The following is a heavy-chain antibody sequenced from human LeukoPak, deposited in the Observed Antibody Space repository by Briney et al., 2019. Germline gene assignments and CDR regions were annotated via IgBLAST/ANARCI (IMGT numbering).Heavy chain of an antibody. J-gene: IGHJ4*02. CDR1: GGTFSSYA. CDR3: ARWIQLWLGD. V-gene: IGHV1-69*13. D-gene: IGHD5-18*01. Sequence: SVKVSCKASGGTFSSYAISWVRQAPGQGLEWMGGIIPIFGSANYAQKFQGRVTITADESTSTAYMELSSLRSEDTAVYYCARWIQLWLGDWGQGTLVTVSS. CDR2: IIPIFGSA.